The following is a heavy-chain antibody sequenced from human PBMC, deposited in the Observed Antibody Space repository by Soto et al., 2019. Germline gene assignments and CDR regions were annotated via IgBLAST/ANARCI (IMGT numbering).Heavy chain of an antibody. D-gene: IGHD4-17*01. Sequence: GGSLRLSCAASGFTFSSYSMHWVRQASGKGLEWVGRIRSKANSYATAYAASVKGRFTISRDDSKNTAYLQMNSLKTEDTAVYYCTRFGDYGDPYYFDYWGQGTMVTVSS. CDR1: GFTFSSYS. J-gene: IGHJ4*02. CDR3: TRFGDYGDPYYFDY. CDR2: IRSKANSYAT. V-gene: IGHV3-73*01.